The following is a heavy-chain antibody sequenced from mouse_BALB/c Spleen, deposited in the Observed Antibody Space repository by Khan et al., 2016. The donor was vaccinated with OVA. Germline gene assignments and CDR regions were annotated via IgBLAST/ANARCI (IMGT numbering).Heavy chain of an antibody. CDR3: AREGAYYRSDGWFGY. V-gene: IGHV1-4*01. J-gene: IGHJ3*01. D-gene: IGHD2-14*01. CDR1: GYTFTSYT. Sequence: QMQLEESGAELARPGASVKMSCKASGYTFTSYTMHWVKQRPGQGLEWIGYINPSSGYTNYNQKFKDKATLTADKSSSTAYMQLSSLTSEASAVYYCAREGAYYRSDGWFGYWGQGTLVTVSA. CDR2: INPSSGYT.